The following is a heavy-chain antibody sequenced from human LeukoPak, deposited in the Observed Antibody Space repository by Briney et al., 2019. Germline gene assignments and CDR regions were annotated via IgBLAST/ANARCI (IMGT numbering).Heavy chain of an antibody. CDR3: AREIYCSASSCTGGVFDI. Sequence: GGSLRLSCATSGFTVSSNYMSWVRQAPGKGLEWVSVIYSGGSTYYADSVKGRFTISRDNSKNTLYLQMNSLRVEDTAVYYCAREIYCSASSCTGGVFDIWGQGTMVTVSS. V-gene: IGHV3-53*01. J-gene: IGHJ3*02. CDR2: IYSGGST. D-gene: IGHD2-15*01. CDR1: GFTVSSNY.